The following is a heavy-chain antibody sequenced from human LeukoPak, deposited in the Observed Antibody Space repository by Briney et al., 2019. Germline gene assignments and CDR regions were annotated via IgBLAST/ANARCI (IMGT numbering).Heavy chain of an antibody. CDR3: ARLRGDFWSGYYWFDP. CDR1: GYTFTSYD. CDR2: MNPNSGNT. J-gene: IGHJ5*02. D-gene: IGHD3-3*01. V-gene: IGHV1-8*01. Sequence: ASVTVSCTASGYTFTSYDINWVRQASGQGPEWMGWMNPNSGNTGYAQKFQGRVTMTRNTSISTAYMELSSLRSEDTAVYYCARLRGDFWSGYYWFDPWGQGTLVTVSS.